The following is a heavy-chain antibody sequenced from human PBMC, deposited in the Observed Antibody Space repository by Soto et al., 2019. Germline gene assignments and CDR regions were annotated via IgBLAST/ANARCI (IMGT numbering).Heavy chain of an antibody. CDR2: IYWDDDK. Sequence: QITLKESGPTLVKPTQTLTLTCTFSGFSLSTSGVGVGWIRQPPGKALEWLALIYWDDDKRYSPSLKSRLTITKDTSKNQVVLTMTNMDPVDTATYYCAHRRSYCSGGSCYSGFDYWGQGALVTVSS. CDR1: GFSLSTSGVG. D-gene: IGHD2-15*01. V-gene: IGHV2-5*02. J-gene: IGHJ4*02. CDR3: AHRRSYCSGGSCYSGFDY.